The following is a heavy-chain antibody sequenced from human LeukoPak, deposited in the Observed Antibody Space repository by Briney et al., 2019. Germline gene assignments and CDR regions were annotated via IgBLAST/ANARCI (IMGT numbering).Heavy chain of an antibody. J-gene: IGHJ4*02. V-gene: IGHV1-2*02. CDR1: GYTFTGYY. Sequence: GASVKVSCKASGYTFTGYYMHWVRQAPGQGLEWMGWINPNSGGTNYAQKFQGRVTMTRDTSISTAYMELSRLRSDDTAVYYCARGGGYCTNGVCYTSYFDYWGQGTLVTVSS. CDR3: ARGGGYCTNGVCYTSYFDY. CDR2: INPNSGGT. D-gene: IGHD2-8*01.